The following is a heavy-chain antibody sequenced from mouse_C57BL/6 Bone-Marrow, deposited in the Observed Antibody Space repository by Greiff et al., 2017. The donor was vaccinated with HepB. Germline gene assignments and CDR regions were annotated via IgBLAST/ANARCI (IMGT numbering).Heavy chain of an antibody. V-gene: IGHV1-72*01. CDR2: IDPNSGGT. CDR3: ARGASITTVVHYYAMDY. CDR1: GYTFTSYW. D-gene: IGHD1-1*01. J-gene: IGHJ4*01. Sequence: QVQLKQPGAELVKPGASVKLSCKASGYTFTSYWMHWVKQRPGRGLEWIGRIDPNSGGTKYNEKFKSKATLTVDKPSSTAYMQLSSLTSEDSAVYYCARGASITTVVHYYAMDYWGQGTSVTVSS.